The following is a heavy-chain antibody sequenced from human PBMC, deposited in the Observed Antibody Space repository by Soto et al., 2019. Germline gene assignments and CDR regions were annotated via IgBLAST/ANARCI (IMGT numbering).Heavy chain of an antibody. J-gene: IGHJ5*01. V-gene: IGHV4-30-4*01. CDR1: GDSVSNLDYF. CDR3: ARGRYCLTGRCFPNWFDS. D-gene: IGHD7-27*01. CDR2: IYKSATT. Sequence: SETLSLTSSVSGDSVSNLDYFLAWIRQPPGQALEYIGYIYKSATTYYNPSFESRVAISVDTSKSQFSLNVTSVTAADTAVYFCARGRYCLTGRCFPNWFDSWGQGALVTVSS.